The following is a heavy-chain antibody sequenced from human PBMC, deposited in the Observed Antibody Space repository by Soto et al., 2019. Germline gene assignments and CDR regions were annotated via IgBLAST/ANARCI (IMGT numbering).Heavy chain of an antibody. D-gene: IGHD6-13*01. CDR3: ERDGLAAAGSDWFDP. CDR2: ISSSSSYI. V-gene: IGHV3-21*01. CDR1: GFTFSSYS. J-gene: IGHJ5*02. Sequence: GGSLRLSCAASGFTFSSYSMNWVRQAPGKGLEWVSSISSSSSYIYYADSVKGRFTISRDNAKNSLYLQMNSLRAEDTAVYYCERDGLAAAGSDWFDPWGQGTLVTVSS.